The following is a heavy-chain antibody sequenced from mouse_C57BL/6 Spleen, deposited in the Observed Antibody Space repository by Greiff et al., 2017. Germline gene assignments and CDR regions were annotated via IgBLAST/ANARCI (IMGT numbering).Heavy chain of an antibody. CDR2: IYPGSGST. Sequence: QVQLQQSGAELVKPGASVKMSCKASGYTFTSYWITWVKQRPGQGLEWIGDIYPGSGSTNYNEKFKSKATLTVDKSSSTAYMQLSSLTSEDSAVYYCARCYYGSSYYAMDYWGQGTSVTVSS. D-gene: IGHD1-1*01. V-gene: IGHV1-55*01. CDR1: GYTFTSYW. J-gene: IGHJ4*01. CDR3: ARCYYGSSYYAMDY.